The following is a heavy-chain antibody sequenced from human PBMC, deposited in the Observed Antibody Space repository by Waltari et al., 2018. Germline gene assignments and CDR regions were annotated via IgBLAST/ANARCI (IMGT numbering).Heavy chain of an antibody. V-gene: IGHV4-31*03. CDR2: IYNTWNT. Sequence: QVHLQESGPGLVNPPQTLSLTCTFSGAPVSRIGYSWSWLRQRPGEALEWIGHIYNTWNTDYNPSLRSRVDISLDTSENQFSLKVNLLTAADTAVYYCARDLKYTNGWYEMPVWGQGTLVTVSS. CDR3: ARDLKYTNGWYEMPV. CDR1: GAPVSRIGYS. D-gene: IGHD6-13*01. J-gene: IGHJ4*02.